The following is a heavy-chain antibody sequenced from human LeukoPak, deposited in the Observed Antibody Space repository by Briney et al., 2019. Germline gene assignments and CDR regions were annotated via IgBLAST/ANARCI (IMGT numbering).Heavy chain of an antibody. CDR2: IYYSGST. D-gene: IGHD6-13*01. CDR3: ARAYSSSSYYFDY. V-gene: IGHV4-39*07. Sequence: KPSETLSLTCTVSGGSISSSSYYWGWIRQPPGKGLEWIGSIYYSGSTYYNPSLKSRVTISVDTSKNQFSLKLSSVTAADTAVYYCARAYSSSSYYFDYWGQGTLVTVSS. J-gene: IGHJ4*02. CDR1: GGSISSSSYY.